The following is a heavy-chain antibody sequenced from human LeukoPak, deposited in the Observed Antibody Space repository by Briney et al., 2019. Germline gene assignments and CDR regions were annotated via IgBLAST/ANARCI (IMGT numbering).Heavy chain of an antibody. CDR3: ARVGRTYYDSSDYYGDAFDF. D-gene: IGHD3-22*01. J-gene: IGHJ3*01. CDR1: GGTFSSYA. Sequence: SVKVSCKASGGTFSSYAISWVRQAPGQGLEWMGGIIPVLSTANYAQKFQDRVTITADESTSTTYMELSSLKSEDTAVYYCARVGRTYYDSSDYYGDAFDFWGQGTMVTVSS. CDR2: IIPVLSTA. V-gene: IGHV1-69*13.